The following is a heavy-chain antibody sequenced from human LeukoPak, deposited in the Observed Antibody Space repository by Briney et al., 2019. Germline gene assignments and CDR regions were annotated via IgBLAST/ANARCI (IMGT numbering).Heavy chain of an antibody. Sequence: PGGSLRLSCAASGFTFSSYSMNWVRQAPGKGLEWVSYISSSSSTIYYADSVKGRFTISRDNAKNTLYLQMNSLRAEDTAVYYCARGLSFDAFDIWGQGTMVTVSS. CDR3: ARGLSFDAFDI. CDR2: ISSSSSTI. D-gene: IGHD2/OR15-2a*01. V-gene: IGHV3-48*01. J-gene: IGHJ3*02. CDR1: GFTFSSYS.